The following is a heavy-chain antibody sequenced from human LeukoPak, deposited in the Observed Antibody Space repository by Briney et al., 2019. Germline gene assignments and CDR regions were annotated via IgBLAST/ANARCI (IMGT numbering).Heavy chain of an antibody. D-gene: IGHD6-6*01. Sequence: SETLSLTCTVSGGSVSSYYWSWIRQPAGKGLEWIGRMHTSGSTNYNPSLKSRVTMSVDTSKNQFSLKLSSVTAADTAVYYCASGGSYSSSLLGFDPWGQGTLVTVSS. CDR3: ASGGSYSSSLLGFDP. CDR1: GGSVSSYY. V-gene: IGHV4-4*07. CDR2: MHTSGST. J-gene: IGHJ5*02.